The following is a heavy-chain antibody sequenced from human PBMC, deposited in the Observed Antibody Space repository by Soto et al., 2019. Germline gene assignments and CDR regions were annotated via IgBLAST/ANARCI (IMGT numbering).Heavy chain of an antibody. CDR3: ARARATIAAAAIFEC. D-gene: IGHD6-13*01. CDR1: GGSISTSNW. V-gene: IGHV4-4*02. CDR2: VYRTGST. J-gene: IGHJ4*02. Sequence: SETLSLTCTDSGGSISTSNWWSWVRQPPGKGLEWIGEVYRTGSTNYNPSLESRLTISVDKSKNQFSLKLTSVTAADTAVYYCARARATIAAAAIFECWGQGTLVTVSS.